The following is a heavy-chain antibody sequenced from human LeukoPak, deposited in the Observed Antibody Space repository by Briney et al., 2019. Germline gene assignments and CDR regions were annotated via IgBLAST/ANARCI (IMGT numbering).Heavy chain of an antibody. D-gene: IGHD3-16*01. J-gene: IGHJ5*02. CDR3: ARGSGESSWFDP. CDR1: GGSISSGGYS. V-gene: IGHV4-61*08. CDR2: IYYSGST. Sequence: SETLSLTCAVSGGSISSGGYSWSWIRQPPGKGLEWIGYIYYSGSTNYNPSLKSRVTISVDTSKNQFSLKLSSVTAADTAVYYCARGSGESSWFDPWGQGTLVTVSS.